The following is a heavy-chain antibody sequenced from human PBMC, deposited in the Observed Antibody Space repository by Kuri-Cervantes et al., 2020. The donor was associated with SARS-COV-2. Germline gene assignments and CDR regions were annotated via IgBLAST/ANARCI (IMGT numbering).Heavy chain of an antibody. CDR3: ARREVGGTSWWFDP. J-gene: IGHJ5*02. CDR2: IYYSGST. D-gene: IGHD1-26*01. Sequence: SETLSLTCTVSGGSIGSSSYYWGWIRQPPGKGLEWIGSIYYSGSTYYNPSLKSRVTISMDTPKNEFSLKVKSVTAADTAVYFCARREVGGTSWWFDPWGLGTLVTVSS. V-gene: IGHV4-39*07. CDR1: GGSIGSSSYY.